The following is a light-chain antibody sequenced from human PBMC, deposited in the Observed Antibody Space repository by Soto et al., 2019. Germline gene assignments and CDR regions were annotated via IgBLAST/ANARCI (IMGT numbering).Light chain of an antibody. CDR1: QSISIR. V-gene: IGKV1-5*01. Sequence: DIHLTQSPSTLSVSVGDGVTIPCRASQSISIRLAWYQPRPGKAPKLLIHEPSTIEIGVPPRVRGSGSGTEFTLSISSLKPDDMATSYCKQYIHFWTGGQGTMV. CDR3: KQYIHFWT. J-gene: IGKJ1*01. CDR2: EPS.